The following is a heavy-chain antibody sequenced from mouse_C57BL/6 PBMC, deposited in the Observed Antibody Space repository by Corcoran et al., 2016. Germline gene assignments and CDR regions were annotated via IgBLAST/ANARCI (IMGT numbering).Heavy chain of an antibody. CDR2: IYPGDGDT. D-gene: IGHD1-1*01. Sequence: QVQLQQSGAELVKPGASVKIYCKASGYASSSYWMNWVKQRPGKGLEWIGQIYPGDGDTNYNGKFKGKATLTAEKSSSTAYMQLSSLTSEDSAVYFCARGGGTRSSADYWGQGTTLTVSS. V-gene: IGHV1-80*01. CDR1: GYASSSYW. J-gene: IGHJ2*01. CDR3: ARGGGTRSSADY.